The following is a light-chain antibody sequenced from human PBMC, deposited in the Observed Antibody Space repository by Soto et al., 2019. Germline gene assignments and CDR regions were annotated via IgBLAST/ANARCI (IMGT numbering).Light chain of an antibody. Sequence: QAVVTQPPSASGTPGQRVTISCSGSSSNIGSNTVNWYQQLPGTAPKLLIYSNNQRPSEVPDRFSGSKSGTSASLAISGLQSEDEADYYCAAWDDSLNGPVFGGGTKVTVL. CDR1: SSNIGSNT. J-gene: IGLJ2*01. CDR2: SNN. V-gene: IGLV1-44*01. CDR3: AAWDDSLNGPV.